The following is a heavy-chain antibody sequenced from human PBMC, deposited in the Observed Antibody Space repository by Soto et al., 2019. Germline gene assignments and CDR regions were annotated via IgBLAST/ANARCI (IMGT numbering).Heavy chain of an antibody. CDR3: ARAKAPLYSSSWYWFDP. D-gene: IGHD6-13*01. J-gene: IGHJ5*02. Sequence: PSETLSLTCTVSGGSISSGDYYWSWIRQPPGKGLEWIGYIYYSGSTYYNPSLKSRVTLSVDTSKNQFSLKLSSVTAADTAVYYCARAKAPLYSSSWYWFDPWGQGTLVTVSS. CDR1: GGSISSGDYY. V-gene: IGHV4-30-4*01. CDR2: IYYSGST.